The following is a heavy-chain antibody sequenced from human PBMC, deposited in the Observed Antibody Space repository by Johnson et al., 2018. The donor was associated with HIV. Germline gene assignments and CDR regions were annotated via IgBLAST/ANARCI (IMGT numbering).Heavy chain of an antibody. Sequence: QVQVVESGGGLVKPGGSLRLSCAASGFTFSDYYMSWIRQAPGKGLDWVAVVWYDGSNEYYADSVKGRFTISRDNSKNTLNLQMNGLRAEDTAVYYCARDETPSYSSYDAFDIWGQGTMVTVSS. CDR1: GFTFSDYY. CDR3: ARDETPSYSSYDAFDI. CDR2: VWYDGSNE. J-gene: IGHJ3*02. V-gene: IGHV3-33*08. D-gene: IGHD6-6*01.